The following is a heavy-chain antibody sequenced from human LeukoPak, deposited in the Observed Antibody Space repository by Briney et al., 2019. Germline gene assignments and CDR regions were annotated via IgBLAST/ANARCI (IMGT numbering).Heavy chain of an antibody. CDR1: GGSFSGYY. V-gene: IGHV4-34*01. Sequence: PETLSLTCAVYGGSFSGYYWSWIRQPPGKGLEWIGEINHSGSTNYNPSLKSRVTISVDTSKNQFSLKLSSVTAADTAVYYCARHGAVLQWQVGVFDYWGQGTLVTVSS. CDR2: INHSGST. CDR3: ARHGAVLQWQVGVFDY. J-gene: IGHJ4*02. D-gene: IGHD6-19*01.